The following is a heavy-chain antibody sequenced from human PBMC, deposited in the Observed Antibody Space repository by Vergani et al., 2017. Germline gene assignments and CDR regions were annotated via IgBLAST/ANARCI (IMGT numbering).Heavy chain of an antibody. CDR2: ISAYNGNT. V-gene: IGHV1-18*01. CDR1: VYTFTSYG. CDR3: ARDRPYYYASSGYFGPSEQDYYYGMDV. J-gene: IGHJ6*02. Sequence: QVQLVQSGAEVKKPGASVKVSCKASVYTFTSYGISWVRQAPGQGLEWMGWISAYNGNTNYAQKLQGRVTMTTDTSTSTAYRELRCLRSDDTAVYYCARDRPYYYASSGYFGPSEQDYYYGMDVWGQGTTVTVSS. D-gene: IGHD3-22*01.